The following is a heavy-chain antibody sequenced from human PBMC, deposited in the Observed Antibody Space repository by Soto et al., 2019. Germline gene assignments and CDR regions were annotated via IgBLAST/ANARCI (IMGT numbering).Heavy chain of an antibody. CDR1: GGTFSSYA. J-gene: IGHJ6*02. D-gene: IGHD5-12*01. CDR3: ARAPRWLPYSTYGMDV. V-gene: IGHV1-69*13. CDR2: IIPIFGTA. Sequence: SVKVSCKASGGTFSSYAISWVRQAPGQGLEWMGGIIPIFGTANYAQKFQGRVTITADESTSTAYMELSSLRSEDTAVYYCARAPRWLPYSTYGMDVWGRGTTVTVSS.